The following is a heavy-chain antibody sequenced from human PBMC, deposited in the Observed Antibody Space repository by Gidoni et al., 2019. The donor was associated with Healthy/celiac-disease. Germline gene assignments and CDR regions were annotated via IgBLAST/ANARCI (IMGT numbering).Heavy chain of an antibody. Sequence: EVQLVESGGGLVQPGGSLRLCCAASGITFGSYSMNWVGQAPGKGLEWFSYISISSSTIYYSDSVKCRFHISRDNAKNSLYLQMNSLRAEDTAVYYCARDRYSGSFSPLDYWGQGTLVTVSS. CDR2: ISISSSTI. CDR3: ARDRYSGSFSPLDY. V-gene: IGHV3-48*01. CDR1: GITFGSYS. J-gene: IGHJ4*02. D-gene: IGHD1-26*01.